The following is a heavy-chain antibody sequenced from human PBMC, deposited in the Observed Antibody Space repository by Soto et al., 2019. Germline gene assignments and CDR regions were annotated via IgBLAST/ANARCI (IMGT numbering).Heavy chain of an antibody. CDR1: GGSISSGDYY. CDR2: IYYSGST. CDR3: ARVTAGRWLQLQGHFDY. V-gene: IGHV4-30-4*01. D-gene: IGHD5-12*01. J-gene: IGHJ4*02. Sequence: PSETLSLTCTVSGGSISSGDYYWSWIRQPPGKGLEWIGYIYYSGSTYYNPSLKSRVPISVDTSKNPFSLKLSSVTAADTAVYYCARVTAGRWLQLQGHFDYWGQGTLVTVSS.